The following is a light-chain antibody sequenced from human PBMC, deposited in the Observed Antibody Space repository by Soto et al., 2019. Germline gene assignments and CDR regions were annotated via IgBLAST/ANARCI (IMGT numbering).Light chain of an antibody. CDR1: SSNIGSNY. V-gene: IGLV1-47*01. CDR3: AAWDDSLSGPRV. CDR2: RNN. Sequence: QSVLTQPPSASGTPGQRVTISCSGSSSNIGSNYVYWYQQLPGTAPKPLIYRNNQRPSGVPDRFSGSKSGTSASLAISGLRSEDEADYYCAAWDDSLSGPRVFGGGTKLTVL. J-gene: IGLJ2*01.